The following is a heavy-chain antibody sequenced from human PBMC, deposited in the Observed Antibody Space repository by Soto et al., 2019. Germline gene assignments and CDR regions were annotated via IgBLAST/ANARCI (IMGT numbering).Heavy chain of an antibody. Sequence: QVQLQESGPGLVKPSQTLSLTCYVSGGSITSGGYSWTWIRHQPGKALQWIGYIFDSGSAYYNPSLKCRLTVTVDTGTNLFSLELSSVTPAATAVYYCARGSGYYRNFDSWGQGTLVSVSS. CDR2: IFDSGSA. CDR1: GGSITSGGYS. V-gene: IGHV4-31*02. D-gene: IGHD3-3*01. J-gene: IGHJ4*02. CDR3: ARGSGYYRNFDS.